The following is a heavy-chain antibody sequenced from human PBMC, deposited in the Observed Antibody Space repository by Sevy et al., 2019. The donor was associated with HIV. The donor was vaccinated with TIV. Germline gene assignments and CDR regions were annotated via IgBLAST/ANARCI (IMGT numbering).Heavy chain of an antibody. J-gene: IGHJ4*01. D-gene: IGHD5-12*01. CDR2: IYYSGSV. CDR1: GGSVSNGDYY. Sequence: SETLSLTCDVSGGSVSNGDYYWSWIRQPPGKGLEWFGYIYYSGSVYYNPFLKSRVTISVDTSKNQFSLKLKSVTDADTDIYYCARKRGYTHGPFESWGHGTLVTVSS. CDR3: ARKRGYTHGPFES. V-gene: IGHV4-30-4*01.